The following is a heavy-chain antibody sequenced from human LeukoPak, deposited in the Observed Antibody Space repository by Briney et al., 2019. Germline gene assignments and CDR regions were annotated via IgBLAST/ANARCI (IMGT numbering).Heavy chain of an antibody. CDR3: ARAYSETYGLGYYYMDV. D-gene: IGHD1-26*01. Sequence: SGGSLRLSCAASGLTVSSNYMSWVRQAPGTGLEWVSEIYSDGSTYYAASVKGRFIISRDDSKNSLYLQMNSLRAEDTAVYYCARAYSETYGLGYYYMDVWGKGTTVSISS. V-gene: IGHV3-53*01. CDR2: IYSDGST. CDR1: GLTVSSNY. J-gene: IGHJ6*03.